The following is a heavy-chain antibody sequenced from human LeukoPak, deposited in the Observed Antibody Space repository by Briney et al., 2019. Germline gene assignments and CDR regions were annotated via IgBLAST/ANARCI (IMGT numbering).Heavy chain of an antibody. V-gene: IGHV4-34*01. J-gene: IGHJ4*02. D-gene: IGHD3-3*01. CDR1: GGSFSGYY. CDR2: INHSGST. CDR3: ARSRSGYSPLDY. Sequence: PSETLSLTCAVYGGSFSGYYWSWIRQPPGKGLEWIGEINHSGSTNYNPSLKSRVTISVDTSKNQFSLKLSSVTAADTAVYYCARSRSGYSPLDYWGQGTLVTVSS.